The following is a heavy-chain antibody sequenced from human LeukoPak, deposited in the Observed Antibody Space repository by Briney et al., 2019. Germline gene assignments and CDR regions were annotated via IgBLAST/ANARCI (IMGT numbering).Heavy chain of an antibody. J-gene: IGHJ3*02. CDR2: ISWDGGST. Sequence: GGSLRLSCAASGFTFDDYAMHWVRQAPGKGLEWVSLISWDGGSTYYADSVEGRFTISRDNSKNSLYLQMNSLRAEDTALYYCAKDRGWDGSGHDAFDIWGQGTMVTVFS. V-gene: IGHV3-43D*04. CDR3: AKDRGWDGSGHDAFDI. CDR1: GFTFDDYA. D-gene: IGHD3-10*01.